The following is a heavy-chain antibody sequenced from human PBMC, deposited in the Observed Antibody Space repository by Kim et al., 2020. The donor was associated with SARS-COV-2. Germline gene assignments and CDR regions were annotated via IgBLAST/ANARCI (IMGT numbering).Heavy chain of an antibody. D-gene: IGHD3-22*01. Sequence: SETLSLTCTVSGGSISSGGYYWSWIRQHPGKGLEWIGYIYYSGSTYYNPSLKSRVTISVDTSKNQFSLKLSSVTAADTAVYYCARAVQNYYDSSGYYNDAFDIWGQGTMVTVSS. CDR3: ARAVQNYYDSSGYYNDAFDI. CDR1: GGSISSGGYY. V-gene: IGHV4-31*03. CDR2: IYYSGST. J-gene: IGHJ3*02.